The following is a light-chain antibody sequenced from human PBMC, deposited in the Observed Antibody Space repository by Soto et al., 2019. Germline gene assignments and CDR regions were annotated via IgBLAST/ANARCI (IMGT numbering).Light chain of an antibody. CDR2: DVS. Sequence: QSALTQPASVSGSPGQSITISCTGTSIDVGGYNYVSWYQQHPGKAPKLMIYDVSNRPSGVSNRFSGSKSGNTASLTISGLQAEDEADYYCSSYTSSSTNVVFGGGTKLTVL. J-gene: IGLJ2*01. CDR3: SSYTSSSTNVV. V-gene: IGLV2-14*01. CDR1: SIDVGGYNY.